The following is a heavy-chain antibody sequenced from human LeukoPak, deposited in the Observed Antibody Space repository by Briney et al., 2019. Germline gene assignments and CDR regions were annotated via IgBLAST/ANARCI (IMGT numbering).Heavy chain of an antibody. CDR1: GGSFSGYY. V-gene: IGHV4-34*01. CDR2: INHSGST. CDR3: ARGRRGYYFDY. D-gene: IGHD1-26*01. J-gene: IGHJ4*02. Sequence: PSETLSLTCAVYGGSFSGYYWSWIRQPPGEGLEWIGEINHSGSTNYSPSLKSRVTISVDTSKNQFSLKLSSVTAADTAVYYCARGRRGYYFDYWGQGTLVTVSS.